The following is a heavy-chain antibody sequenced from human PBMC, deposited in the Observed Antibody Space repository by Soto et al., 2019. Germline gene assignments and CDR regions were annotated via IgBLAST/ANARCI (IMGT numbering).Heavy chain of an antibody. V-gene: IGHV4-31*03. Sequence: SDTLCLTCTVSGGCSLNCVHYWTSIRQHPGNCLELIGKIFFSGNTHYNPALKGRLTFSVDTTKNQFSLKLTSVTAADKAIYYCERAKSGGMIELWGQGTLVPVS. D-gene: IGHD2-15*01. J-gene: IGHJ4*02. CDR3: ERAKSGGMIEL. CDR1: GGCSLNCVHY. CDR2: IFFSGNT.